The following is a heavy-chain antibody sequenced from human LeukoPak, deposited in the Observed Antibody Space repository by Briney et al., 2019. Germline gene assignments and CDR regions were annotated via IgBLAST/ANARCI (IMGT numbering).Heavy chain of an antibody. CDR1: GFTFSSYS. Sequence: GGSLRLSCAASGFTFSSYSMNWFRQAPGKGLEWVSSISSSSSYIYYADSVKGRFTISRDNAKNSLYLQMNSLRAEDTAVYYCARDIASTSWPSAFDIWGQGTMVTVSS. J-gene: IGHJ3*02. V-gene: IGHV3-21*01. CDR2: ISSSSSYI. CDR3: ARDIASTSWPSAFDI. D-gene: IGHD2-2*01.